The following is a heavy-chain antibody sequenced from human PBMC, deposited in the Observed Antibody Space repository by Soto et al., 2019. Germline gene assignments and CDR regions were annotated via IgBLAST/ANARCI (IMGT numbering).Heavy chain of an antibody. CDR2: ISAYNGNT. J-gene: IGHJ4*02. Sequence: QVQLVQSGAEVKKPGASVKVSCKASGYTFASYAISWMRQAPGQGLERMGWISAYNGNTNYAQKLQGRATKTTDTSTSKAYMELRSLRSDDTAVYYCARDPPPPDYWGQGTLVTVSS. V-gene: IGHV1-18*01. CDR3: ARDPPPPDY. CDR1: GYTFASYA.